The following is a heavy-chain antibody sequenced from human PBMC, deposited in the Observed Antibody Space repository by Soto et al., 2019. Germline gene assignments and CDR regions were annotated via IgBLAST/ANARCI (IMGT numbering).Heavy chain of an antibody. CDR3: AKDGDSSSFPSFHFDY. CDR2: ISGSGGST. D-gene: IGHD6-6*01. CDR1: GFTFSSYA. J-gene: IGHJ4*02. Sequence: GGSLRLSCAASGFTFSSYAMSWVRQAPGKGLEWVSAISGSGGSTYYADSVKGRFTISRDNSKNTLYLQMNSLRAEDTAVYYWAKDGDSSSFPSFHFDYWGQGTLVTVSS. V-gene: IGHV3-23*01.